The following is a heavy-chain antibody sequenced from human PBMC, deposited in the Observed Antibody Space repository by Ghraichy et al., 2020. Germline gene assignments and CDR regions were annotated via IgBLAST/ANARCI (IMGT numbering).Heavy chain of an antibody. CDR3: ARAGCSSGGGCYGNDAFDI. D-gene: IGHD2-15*01. CDR2: IYYSGST. Sequence: SETLSLTCTVSGGSISSYYWSWIRQPPGKGLEWIGYIYYSGSTNYNPSLKSRVTISVDTSKNQFSLKLSSVTAADTAVYYCARAGCSSGGGCYGNDAFDIWGQGAMFTVSS. CDR1: GGSISSYY. J-gene: IGHJ3*02. V-gene: IGHV4-59*01.